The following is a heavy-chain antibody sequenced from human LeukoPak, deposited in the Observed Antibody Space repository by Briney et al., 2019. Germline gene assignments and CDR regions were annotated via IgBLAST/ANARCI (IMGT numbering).Heavy chain of an antibody. Sequence: GGSLRLSCAASGFPFSSYWMHWVRQAPGRGLVWVSRINSDGSSAGHADSVRGRSTISRDNAKNTLYLQMNSLRSEDTAVYYCAREATGGLGYWGQGTLVTVSS. CDR3: AREATGGLGY. D-gene: IGHD2-15*01. CDR2: INSDGSSA. CDR1: GFPFSSYW. J-gene: IGHJ4*02. V-gene: IGHV3-74*01.